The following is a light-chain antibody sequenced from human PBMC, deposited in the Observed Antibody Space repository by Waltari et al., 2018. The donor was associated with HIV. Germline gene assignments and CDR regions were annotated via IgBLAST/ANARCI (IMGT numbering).Light chain of an antibody. CDR2: AAS. V-gene: IGKV1-39*01. Sequence: DIQVTQSPSSLSAYVGDRVTITCRASQSISNYLNWYQQKPGKAPKLLIYAASSLQSGVPSRFNGSGSGTDFTLTIGSLQPEDFASYYCQQSYTSPRTFGQGTNVEI. J-gene: IGKJ1*01. CDR1: QSISNY. CDR3: QQSYTSPRT.